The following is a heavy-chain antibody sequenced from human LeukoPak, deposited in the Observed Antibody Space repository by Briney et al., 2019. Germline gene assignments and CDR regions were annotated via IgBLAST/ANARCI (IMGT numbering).Heavy chain of an antibody. Sequence: GESLKISCKGSGYSFTSYWISWLRQMPGKGLGWMGRIDPIDSYPNYSPSFQGHVTISADKSISTAYLQWSSLKASDTAMYYCASNSDILSGPGDDYWGQGTLVTVSS. CDR3: ASNSDILSGPGDDY. CDR1: GYSFTSYW. D-gene: IGHD3-9*01. J-gene: IGHJ4*02. V-gene: IGHV5-10-1*01. CDR2: IDPIDSYP.